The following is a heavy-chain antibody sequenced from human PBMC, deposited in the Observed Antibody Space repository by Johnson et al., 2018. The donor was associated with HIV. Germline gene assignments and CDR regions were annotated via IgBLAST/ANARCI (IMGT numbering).Heavy chain of an antibody. Sequence: QVQLVESGGGVVQPGGSLRLSCAASGFTFSSNAMHLVRQAPCKGLEWVAFISYDGSNKYFADSVKGRFTISRDNSKNTLYLQMKSLRGEDTAVYSCARGRSSSSTAAFDIWGQGTMVTVSS. D-gene: IGHD6-6*01. CDR2: ISYDGSNK. J-gene: IGHJ3*02. V-gene: IGHV3-30*19. CDR1: GFTFSSNA. CDR3: ARGRSSSSTAAFDI.